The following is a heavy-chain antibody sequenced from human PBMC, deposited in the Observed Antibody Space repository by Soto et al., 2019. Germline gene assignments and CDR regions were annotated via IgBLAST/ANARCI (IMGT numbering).Heavy chain of an antibody. CDR2: ISWNSGSI. CDR3: AKASSWYYYYSMDV. D-gene: IGHD3-16*01. J-gene: IGHJ6*02. CDR1: GFTFDDYA. Sequence: GGSLRLSCAASGFTFDDYAMHWVRQAPGKGLEWVSGISWNSGSIGYADSVKGRFTISRDNAKNSLYLQMNSLRAEDTALYYCAKASSWYYYYSMDVWGRGTAVTVSS. V-gene: IGHV3-9*01.